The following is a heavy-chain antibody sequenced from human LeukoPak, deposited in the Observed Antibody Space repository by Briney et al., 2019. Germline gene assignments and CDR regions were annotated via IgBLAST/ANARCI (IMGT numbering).Heavy chain of an antibody. Sequence: PGGSLRLSCAASGFTFSSYEMNWVRQAPGKGLEWIGSIYYHENTYYNSSLKSRVTISVDTSKNQFSLKLNSVTAADTAVYFCARRAYSTAYWKHFDSWGQGTLVTVSS. J-gene: IGHJ4*02. V-gene: IGHV4-39*01. CDR1: GFTFSSYE. D-gene: IGHD1-1*01. CDR2: IYYHENT. CDR3: ARRAYSTAYWKHFDS.